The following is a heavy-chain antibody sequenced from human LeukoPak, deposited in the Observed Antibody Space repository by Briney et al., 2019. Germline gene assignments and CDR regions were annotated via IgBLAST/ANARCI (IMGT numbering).Heavy chain of an antibody. CDR1: GFTFSSYA. J-gene: IGHJ4*02. Sequence: GGSLRLSCAASGFTFSSYAMSWVRQAPGKGLEWVSAISGSGGSTYHADSVKGRFTISRDNSKNTLYLQMNSLRAEDTAVYYCAKDSRITMIVEVILFDYWGQGTLVTVSS. CDR2: ISGSGGST. CDR3: AKDSRITMIVEVILFDY. D-gene: IGHD3-22*01. V-gene: IGHV3-23*01.